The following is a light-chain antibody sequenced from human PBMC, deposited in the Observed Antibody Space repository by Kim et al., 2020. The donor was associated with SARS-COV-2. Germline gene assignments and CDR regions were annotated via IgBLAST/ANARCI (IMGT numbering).Light chain of an antibody. V-gene: IGLV3-21*04. CDR2: FDS. CDR1: NSGSKS. J-gene: IGLJ3*02. CDR3: QVWDSSSDQGV. Sequence: PGKTASSTCGGMNSGSKSVHWYKQKPGQARTLVIYFDSDRPSGIPERFSGSNSDNTATLTISRVEAGDEADYFWQVWDSSSDQGVFGGGTQLTVL.